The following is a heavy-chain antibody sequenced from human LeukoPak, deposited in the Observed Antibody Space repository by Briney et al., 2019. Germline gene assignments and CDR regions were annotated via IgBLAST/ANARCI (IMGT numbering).Heavy chain of an antibody. V-gene: IGHV4-38-2*02. CDR2: IYHSGST. CDR1: GYSISSGYY. Sequence: PSETLSLTCTVSGYSISSGYYWGWLRQPPGKGLEWIGSIYHSGSTYYNPSLKSRVTISVDTSKNQFYLKLRSVTAADTAVYYCARRGPGLATIIGAFDIWGQGTMVPVSS. D-gene: IGHD5-12*01. CDR3: ARRGPGLATIIGAFDI. J-gene: IGHJ3*02.